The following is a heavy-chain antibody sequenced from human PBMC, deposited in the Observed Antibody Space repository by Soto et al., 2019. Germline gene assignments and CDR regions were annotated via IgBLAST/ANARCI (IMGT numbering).Heavy chain of an antibody. CDR2: INSDGSST. D-gene: IGHD4-4*01. Sequence: EVQLVESGGGLVQPWGSLRLSCAASGFTFSSYWMHWFRQAPGKGLVWVSRINSDGSSTSYADSVKGRFTISRDNAKNTMYLQMNSLRAEDTAVYYCARDQGRAVTQAVDYWGQGTLVTVSS. CDR1: GFTFSSYW. V-gene: IGHV3-74*01. J-gene: IGHJ4*02. CDR3: ARDQGRAVTQAVDY.